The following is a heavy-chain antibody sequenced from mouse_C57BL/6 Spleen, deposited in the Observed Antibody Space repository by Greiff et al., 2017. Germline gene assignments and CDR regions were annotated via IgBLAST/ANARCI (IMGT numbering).Heavy chain of an antibody. CDR3: ARDGPEAMDY. V-gene: IGHV5-4*01. CDR2: ISDGGSYT. J-gene: IGHJ4*01. CDR1: GFTFSSYA. Sequence: EVQVVESGGGLVKPGGSLKLSCAASGFTFSSYAMSWVRQTPEKRLEWVATISDGGSYTYYPDNVKGRFTISRDNAKNNLYLQMSHLKSEDTAMYYCARDGPEAMDYWGQGTSVTVSS.